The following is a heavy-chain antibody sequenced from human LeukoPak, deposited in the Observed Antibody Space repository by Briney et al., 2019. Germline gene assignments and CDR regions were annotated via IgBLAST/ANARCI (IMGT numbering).Heavy chain of an antibody. CDR1: GLTFSTSG. V-gene: IGHV3-21*06. J-gene: IGHJ4*02. Sequence: AGGSLRLSCTASGLTFSTSGFNWVRQAPGKGLDWVASIGPTGSDRYHADSIKGRFTISRDNANSFLYLQMNSLRAEDTAVYYCATETNGRHYDYWGQGTLLTVSS. CDR3: ATETNGRHYDY. D-gene: IGHD1-14*01. CDR2: IGPTGSDR.